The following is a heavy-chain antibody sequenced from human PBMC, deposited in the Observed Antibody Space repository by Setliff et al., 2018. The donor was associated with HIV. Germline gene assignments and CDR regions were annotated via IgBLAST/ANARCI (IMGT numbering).Heavy chain of an antibody. CDR2: IYYSGST. V-gene: IGHV4-39*07. J-gene: IGHJ4*02. CDR3: ASAPLYFYDGSGYLKY. D-gene: IGHD3-22*01. Sequence: PSETLSLTCTVSGGSISSSSYYWGWIRQPPGKGLEWIGSIYYSGSTLYNPSLRSRLTMSVDTSKNQVSLKLGSVTAADTAVYFCASAPLYFYDGSGYLKYWGQGSQVTVSS. CDR1: GGSISSSSYY.